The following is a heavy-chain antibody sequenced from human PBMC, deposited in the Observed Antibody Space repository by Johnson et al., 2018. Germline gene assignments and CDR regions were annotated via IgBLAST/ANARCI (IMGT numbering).Heavy chain of an antibody. CDR3: ARDRPGLAAFDH. CDR2: IYYSGNN. D-gene: IGHD6-25*01. V-gene: IGHV4-59*01. Sequence: QVQLQESGPGLVKPSETLSLTCSVSGGSISSYYWSWIRQSPGKGLEWIAYIYYSGNNNYKPSLKSRVTISIDTSKNQFTLKLSSVTAADTAGYYCARDRPGLAAFDHWGQGTLVTVSS. CDR1: GGSISSYY. J-gene: IGHJ4*02.